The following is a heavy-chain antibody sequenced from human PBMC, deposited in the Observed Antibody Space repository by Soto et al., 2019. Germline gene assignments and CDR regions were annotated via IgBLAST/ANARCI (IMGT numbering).Heavy chain of an antibody. CDR1: GFTFSRNG. D-gene: IGHD5-18*01. J-gene: IGHJ6*02. Sequence: HPGGSLRLSCAASGFTFSRNGMHWVRQAPGKGLEWVAVIWYDGSNKYYADSVKGRFTISRDNSKNTLYLQMNSLRAEDTAVYYCARDYRNTAMGKNYYYGMDVWGQGTTVTVSS. CDR3: ARDYRNTAMGKNYYYGMDV. CDR2: IWYDGSNK. V-gene: IGHV3-33*01.